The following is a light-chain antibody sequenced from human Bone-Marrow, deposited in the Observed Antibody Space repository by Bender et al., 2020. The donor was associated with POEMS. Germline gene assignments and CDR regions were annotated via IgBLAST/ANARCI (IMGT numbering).Light chain of an antibody. J-gene: IGLJ3*02. Sequence: QSALTQPASVSGSPGQSITISCTGTSSDVGSYNLVSWYQQHPGKAPKLIIFDVTKRPSGVPDRFSGSKSGNTASLTISGLQAEDEGDYYCQSYDNSLGGWVFGGGTKLTVL. CDR3: QSYDNSLGGWV. CDR1: SSDVGSYNL. V-gene: IGLV2-23*02. CDR2: DVT.